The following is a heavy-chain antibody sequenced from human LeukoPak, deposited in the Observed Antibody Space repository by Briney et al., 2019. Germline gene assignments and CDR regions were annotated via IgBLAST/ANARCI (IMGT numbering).Heavy chain of an antibody. CDR1: GYTLTELS. CDR3: ACPRQIYYYYGMDV. V-gene: IGHV1-24*01. J-gene: IGHJ6*02. Sequence: ASVKVSCKVSGYTLTELSMHWVRQAPGKGLEWMGGFDPEDGETIYAQKFQGRVTMTEDTSTDTAYMELSSLRSEDTAVYYCACPRQIYYYYGMDVWGQGTTVTVSS. CDR2: FDPEDGET.